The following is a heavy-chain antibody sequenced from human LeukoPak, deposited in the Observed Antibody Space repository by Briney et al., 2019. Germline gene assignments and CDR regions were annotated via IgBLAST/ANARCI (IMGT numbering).Heavy chain of an antibody. J-gene: IGHJ4*02. V-gene: IGHV3-48*01. CDR1: GFTFRSYS. D-gene: IGHD1-14*01. CDR3: AKNTGWAHYYFDY. Sequence: GGSLRLSCAASGFTFRSYSMNWVRQAPGKGLEWISYISSSSSPIYYAESVRGRFTISRDNSKNTLYLQMNSLRAEDTAVYYCAKNTGWAHYYFDYWGQGTLVTVSS. CDR2: ISSSSSPI.